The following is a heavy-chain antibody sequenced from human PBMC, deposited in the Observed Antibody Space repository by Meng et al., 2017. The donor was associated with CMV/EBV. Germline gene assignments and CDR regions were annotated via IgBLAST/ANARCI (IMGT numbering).Heavy chain of an antibody. V-gene: IGHV4-39*07. D-gene: IGHD6-6*01. CDR1: GGSISRSSYY. CDR2: IYYSGST. J-gene: IGHJ5*02. CDR3: ARSIAARPYRYNWFDP. Sequence: HLRRQGPGPGLVKPSDTLSLTCTVPGGSISRSSYYWGWIRQPPGKGLEWIGSIYYSGSTYYNPSLKSRVTISVDTSKNQFSLKLSSVTAADTAVYYCARSIAARPYRYNWFDPWGQGTLVTVSS.